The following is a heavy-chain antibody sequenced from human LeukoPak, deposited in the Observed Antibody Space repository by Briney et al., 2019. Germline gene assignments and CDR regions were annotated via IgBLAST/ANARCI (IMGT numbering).Heavy chain of an antibody. Sequence: SETLSLTCTVSGGSISSYYWSWIRQPPGKGLEWIGYIYYSGSTNYNPSLKSRVTILVDTSKNQFSLKLSSVTAADTAVYYCARYKMDYGDYYYFDYWGQGTLVTVSS. V-gene: IGHV4-59*01. J-gene: IGHJ4*02. CDR2: IYYSGST. D-gene: IGHD4-17*01. CDR3: ARYKMDYGDYYYFDY. CDR1: GGSISSYY.